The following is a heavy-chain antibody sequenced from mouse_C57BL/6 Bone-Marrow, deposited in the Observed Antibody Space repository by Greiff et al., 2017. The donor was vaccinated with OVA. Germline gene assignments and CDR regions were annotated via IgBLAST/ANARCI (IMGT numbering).Heavy chain of an antibody. J-gene: IGHJ2*01. CDR3: TRESTHYGNFFHY. CDR1: GFTFSSYA. D-gene: IGHD2-1*01. Sequence: EVQVVESGEGLVKPGGSLKLSCAASGFTFSSYAMSWVRQTPEKRLEWVAYISSGGDYIYYADTVKGRFTISRDNARNTLYLQMSSLKSEDTAMYYCTRESTHYGNFFHYWGQGTTLTVSS. CDR2: ISSGGDYI. V-gene: IGHV5-9-1*02.